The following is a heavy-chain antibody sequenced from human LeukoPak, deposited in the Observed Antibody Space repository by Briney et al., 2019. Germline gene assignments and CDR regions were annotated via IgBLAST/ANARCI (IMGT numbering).Heavy chain of an antibody. CDR1: GGSISSYY. CDR2: IYTSGST. V-gene: IGHV4-4*07. CDR3: AREKPAAGAIDY. Sequence: SGTLSLTCTVSGGSISSYYWSWIRQPAGKGLEWIGRIYTSGSTNYNPSLKSRVTMSVDTSKNQFSLKLSSVTAADTAVYYCAREKPAAGAIDYWGQGTLVTVSS. D-gene: IGHD6-13*01. J-gene: IGHJ4*02.